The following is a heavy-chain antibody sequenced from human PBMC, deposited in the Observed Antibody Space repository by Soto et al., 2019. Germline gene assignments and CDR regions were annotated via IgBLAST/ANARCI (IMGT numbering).Heavy chain of an antibody. D-gene: IGHD3-16*01. CDR1: GYTITSHA. J-gene: IGHJ4*01. CDR2: ISAYNGNT. V-gene: IGHV1-18*01. Sequence: AAVKLSCKAPGYTITSHAISWVRRAPGQGLEWMGWISAYNGNTNYAQNLRGRVTMTTDASTRTAYMELRSLRYDDTAMYYCARDFTGWPPDGVDYWG. CDR3: ARDFTGWPPDGVDY.